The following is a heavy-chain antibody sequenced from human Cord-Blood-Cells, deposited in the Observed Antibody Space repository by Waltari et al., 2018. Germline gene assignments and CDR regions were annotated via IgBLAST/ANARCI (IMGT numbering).Heavy chain of an antibody. CDR2: ISYDGSNK. CDR3: ARDYYDFWSGYYPFDY. D-gene: IGHD3-3*01. J-gene: IGHJ4*02. V-gene: IGHV3-30-3*01. CDR1: GLPLSTLC. Sequence: QVQLVGYGGGVVQPGRSGSFSRSASGLPLSTLCWPRVPQAPGKGLDWVAVISYDGSNKYYADSVKGRFTISRDNSKNTLYLQMNSLRAEDTAVYYCARDYYDFWSGYYPFDYWGQGTLVTVSS.